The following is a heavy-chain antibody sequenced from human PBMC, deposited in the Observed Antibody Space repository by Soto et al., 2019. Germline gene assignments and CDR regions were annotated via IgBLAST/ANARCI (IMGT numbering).Heavy chain of an antibody. D-gene: IGHD7-27*01. CDR2: ISSSSSYI. CDR1: GFTFSSYS. Sequence: GGSLRLSCAASGFTFSSYSMNWVRQAPGKGLEWVSSISSSSSYIYYADSVKGRFTISRDNAKNSLYLQMNSLRAEDTAVYYCARGLALTGDLFAFDICGQGTMVTVSS. V-gene: IGHV3-21*01. J-gene: IGHJ3*02. CDR3: ARGLALTGDLFAFDI.